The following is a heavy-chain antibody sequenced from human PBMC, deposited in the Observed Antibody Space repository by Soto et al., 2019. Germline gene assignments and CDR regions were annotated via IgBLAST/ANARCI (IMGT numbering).Heavy chain of an antibody. V-gene: IGHV3-23*01. CDR3: AKQPLYDFWSGYYSYFDY. CDR1: GFTFSNYA. Sequence: GGSLRLSCTASGFTFSNYAMSWVRQAPGKGLKWVSTISGSGDSTYYADSVKGRFTISRDSSKNTLYLQMNSLRAEDTAVYYCAKQPLYDFWSGYYSYFDYWGQGTLVTVSS. J-gene: IGHJ4*02. D-gene: IGHD3-3*01. CDR2: ISGSGDST.